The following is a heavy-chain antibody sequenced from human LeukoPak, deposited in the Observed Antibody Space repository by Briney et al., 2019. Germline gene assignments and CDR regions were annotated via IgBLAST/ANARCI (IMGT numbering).Heavy chain of an antibody. CDR3: AKHRGDDYNAIDY. Sequence: GGSLRLFCAASGCTLSVYAMTWVRQAPGKGLEWVSVITVGGTTYYLDSVKGRFTISRDNSQNTLYLQMNSLRSEDTAVYYCAKHRGDDYNAIDYCGPVTLVTVSS. CDR2: ITVGGTT. V-gene: IGHV3-23*01. J-gene: IGHJ4*02. D-gene: IGHD5-24*01. CDR1: GCTLSVYA.